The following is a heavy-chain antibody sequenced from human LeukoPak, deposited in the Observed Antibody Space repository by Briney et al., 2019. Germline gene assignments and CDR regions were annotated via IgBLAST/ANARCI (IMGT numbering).Heavy chain of an antibody. Sequence: PSETLSLTCAVYGGSFSGYYWSWIRQPPGKGLEWIGEINHSGNTNYNPSLKSRVTISVDTSKNQFSLKLSSVTAADTAVYYCARGEEQQLAPDYWGQGTLVTVSS. J-gene: IGHJ4*02. CDR2: INHSGNT. CDR3: ARGEEQQLAPDY. CDR1: GGSFSGYY. V-gene: IGHV4-34*01. D-gene: IGHD6-13*01.